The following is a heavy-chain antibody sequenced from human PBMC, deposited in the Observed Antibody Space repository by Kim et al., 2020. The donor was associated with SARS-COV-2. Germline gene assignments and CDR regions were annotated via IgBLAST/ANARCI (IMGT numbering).Heavy chain of an antibody. D-gene: IGHD2-15*01. CDR3: AKDGYCSGGSCYPGNWFDP. CDR2: ISGSGGST. V-gene: IGHV3-23*01. Sequence: GGSLRLSCAASGFTFSSYAMSWVRQAPGKGLEWVSAISGSGGSTYYADSVKGRFTISRDNSKNTLYLQMNSLRAEDTAVYYCAKDGYCSGGSCYPGNWFDPWGQGTLVTVSS. CDR1: GFTFSSYA. J-gene: IGHJ5*02.